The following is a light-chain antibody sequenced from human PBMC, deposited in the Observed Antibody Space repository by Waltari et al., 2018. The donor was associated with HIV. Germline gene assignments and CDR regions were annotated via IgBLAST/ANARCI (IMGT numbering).Light chain of an antibody. CDR1: NIERKR. Sequence: YELTQPPSVSVAPGQTAMITCGGNNIERKRVQWYQQKPGQAPVLVIYFDLERPSVIPERFSGSVSGNTATLTISRVDAGDEADYYCQVWDRSSDQVIFGGGTKLTVL. CDR3: QVWDRSSDQVI. CDR2: FDL. J-gene: IGLJ2*01. V-gene: IGLV3-21*04.